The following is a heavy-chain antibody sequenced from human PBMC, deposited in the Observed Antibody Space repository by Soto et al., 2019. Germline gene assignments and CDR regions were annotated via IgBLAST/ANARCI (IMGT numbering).Heavy chain of an antibody. D-gene: IGHD6-6*01. Sequence: EVQLFESGGALVQPGGSLRLSCAASGFTFSSYAISWVRQAPGKGLEWVSTISGSGGGTYYADSVKGRFTISRDSSKNTLYLQMNRRGAEDTAVYYCAKLMVTTRPRGYFDYWVQGTLVSVPS. CDR1: GFTFSSYA. CDR2: ISGSGGGT. CDR3: AKLMVTTRPRGYFDY. J-gene: IGHJ4*02. V-gene: IGHV3-23*01.